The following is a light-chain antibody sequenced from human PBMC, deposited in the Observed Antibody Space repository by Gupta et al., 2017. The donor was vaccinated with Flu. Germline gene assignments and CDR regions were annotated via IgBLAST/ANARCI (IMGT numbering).Light chain of an antibody. J-gene: IGKJ1*01. CDR2: KAS. Sequence: PSTLSASVGDRVTITCRASQSIGSWLAWYQQKPGKAPKLLIYKASRLQSGVSSGISGSGSGTEFTLTISNLQPDDFASYYCQQDSYSPWTFGQGTKVEIK. CDR3: QQDSYSPWT. V-gene: IGKV1-5*03. CDR1: QSIGSW.